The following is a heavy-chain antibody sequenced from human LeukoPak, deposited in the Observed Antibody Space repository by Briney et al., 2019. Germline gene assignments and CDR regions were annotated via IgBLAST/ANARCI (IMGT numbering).Heavy chain of an antibody. CDR1: GFTFSSYE. CDR2: MSFSGSST. CDR3: ARGYSSYYPDAFDI. V-gene: IGHV3-48*03. D-gene: IGHD5-12*01. J-gene: IGHJ3*02. Sequence: GGSLRLSCVASGFTFSSYEMNWVRPAPGRGLEWVSYMSFSGSSTYYADSVKGRFTISRDNAKNSLYLQMNSLRAEDTAVYYCARGYSSYYPDAFDIWGQGTMVTGSS.